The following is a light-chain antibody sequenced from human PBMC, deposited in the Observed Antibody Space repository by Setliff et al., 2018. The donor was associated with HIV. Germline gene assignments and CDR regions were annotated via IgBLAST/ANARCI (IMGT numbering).Light chain of an antibody. CDR2: EVS. Sequence: QSALSQPASVSGSPGQSITISCTGTSSDVGGYNYVSWYQQHPGTAPKLMIYEVSNRPSGVSNRFSGSKSDNTASLTISGLQTEDEADYYCCSFTDTTTGWVFGGGTKVTVL. CDR1: SSDVGGYNY. CDR3: CSFTDTTTGWV. J-gene: IGLJ3*02. V-gene: IGLV2-14*01.